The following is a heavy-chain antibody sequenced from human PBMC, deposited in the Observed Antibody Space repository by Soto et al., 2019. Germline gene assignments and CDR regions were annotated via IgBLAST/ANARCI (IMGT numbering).Heavy chain of an antibody. V-gene: IGHV1-3*01. D-gene: IGHD3-3*01. CDR1: GYTFTSYA. CDR3: ARARGRYYDFWSGYSYGMDV. CDR2: INAGNGNT. J-gene: IGHJ6*02. Sequence: ASVKVSCTASGYTFTSYAMHWVRQAPGQRLEWMGWINAGNGNTKYSQKFQGRVTITRDTSASTAYMELSSLRSEDTAVYYCARARGRYYDFWSGYSYGMDVWGQETTVTVSS.